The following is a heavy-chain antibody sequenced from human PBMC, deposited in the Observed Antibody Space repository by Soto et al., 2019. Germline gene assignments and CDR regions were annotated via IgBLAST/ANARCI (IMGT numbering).Heavy chain of an antibody. Sequence: ASVKVSCKASGYTFTNYYMHWVRQAPGQGLEWMGIINPSGGSTSNAQKFQGRVTMTRDTSTSTVYMELSSLRSEDTAVYYCARAGNWNGFDFWGQGTLVTGFS. V-gene: IGHV1-46*01. CDR2: INPSGGST. D-gene: IGHD1-20*01. CDR1: GYTFTNYY. CDR3: ARAGNWNGFDF. J-gene: IGHJ4*02.